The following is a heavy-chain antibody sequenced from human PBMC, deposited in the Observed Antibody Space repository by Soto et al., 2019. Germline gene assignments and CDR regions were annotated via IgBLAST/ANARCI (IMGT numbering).Heavy chain of an antibody. CDR1: GYTFTSYG. Sequence: ASLKVSCKASGYTFTSYGISWVPQAPGQGREWMGWISAYNGNTNYAQKLQGRVTMTTDTSTSTAYMELRSLRSDDTAVYYCARVGRGEDIVVVVAASYYCYYGMDVWGQGXTVTVSS. CDR3: ARVGRGEDIVVVVAASYYCYYGMDV. D-gene: IGHD2-15*01. V-gene: IGHV1-18*04. CDR2: ISAYNGNT. J-gene: IGHJ6*02.